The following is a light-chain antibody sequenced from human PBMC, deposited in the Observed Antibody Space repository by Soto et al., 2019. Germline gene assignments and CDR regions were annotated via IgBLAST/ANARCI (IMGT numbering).Light chain of an antibody. Sequence: EIVLTQSPGTLSLSPGERATLSCRASQSVSSSYLAWYQQKPGQAPRLLIYGASSRDTGILDRFSGSGSGTDFTLTISRLEPEDFAVTYCQQYGSSPKTFGQGTKVESK. V-gene: IGKV3-20*01. CDR2: GAS. J-gene: IGKJ1*01. CDR1: QSVSSSY. CDR3: QQYGSSPKT.